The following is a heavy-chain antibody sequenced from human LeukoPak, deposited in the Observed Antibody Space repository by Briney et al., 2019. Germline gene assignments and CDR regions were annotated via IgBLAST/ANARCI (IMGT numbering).Heavy chain of an antibody. CDR1: GFTFSSYS. D-gene: IGHD2-2*01. CDR2: ISPSGNYI. J-gene: IGHJ4*02. CDR3: ARDLSSSTSCYSY. V-gene: IGHV3-21*01. Sequence: GGSLRLSCAASGFTFSSYSMNWVRQAPGKGLERVSSISPSGNYIYYADSLEGRFTISRDNAKNSLYLQMNSLRAEDTAVYYCARDLSSSTSCYSYWGQGTLVTVSS.